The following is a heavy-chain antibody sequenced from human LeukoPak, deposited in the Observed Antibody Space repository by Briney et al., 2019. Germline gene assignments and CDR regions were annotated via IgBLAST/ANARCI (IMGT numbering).Heavy chain of an antibody. Sequence: PSETLSLTCTVSGGSISSYYWSWIRQPPGKGLEWIGYIYYSGSTNYNPSLKSRVTISVDTSKNRFSLKLSSVTAADTAVYYCARRSYYDGSGYDYWGQGALVSVSS. D-gene: IGHD3-22*01. CDR1: GGSISSYY. CDR2: IYYSGST. CDR3: ARRSYYDGSGYDY. V-gene: IGHV4-59*08. J-gene: IGHJ4*02.